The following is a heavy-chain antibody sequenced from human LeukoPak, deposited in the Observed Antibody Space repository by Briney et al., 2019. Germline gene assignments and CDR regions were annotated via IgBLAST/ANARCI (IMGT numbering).Heavy chain of an antibody. J-gene: IGHJ5*02. Sequence: PGGSLRLSCAASGFTFSDYYMSWIRQAPGKGLEWVSYISSSGSTIYYADSVKGRFTISRDNAKNSLYLQINSLRAEDTAVYYCARSLTGGNSDYTGFDPWGQGTLVTVSS. CDR2: ISSSGSTI. V-gene: IGHV3-11*01. D-gene: IGHD4-23*01. CDR3: ARSLTGGNSDYTGFDP. CDR1: GFTFSDYY.